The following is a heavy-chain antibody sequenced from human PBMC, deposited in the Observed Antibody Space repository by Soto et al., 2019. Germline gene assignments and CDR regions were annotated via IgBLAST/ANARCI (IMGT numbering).Heavy chain of an antibody. D-gene: IGHD6-13*01. CDR3: AKEYSSTQLDY. CDR2: ISWNSGNI. J-gene: IGHJ4*02. Sequence: HPGGSLRLSCAASGFTFDDYAMHWVRQAPGKGLEWVSYISWNSGNIDYADSVKGRFTISRDNAKNSLYLQMNSLRAEDTALYYCAKEYSSTQLDYWGQGTLVTVSS. CDR1: GFTFDDYA. V-gene: IGHV3-9*01.